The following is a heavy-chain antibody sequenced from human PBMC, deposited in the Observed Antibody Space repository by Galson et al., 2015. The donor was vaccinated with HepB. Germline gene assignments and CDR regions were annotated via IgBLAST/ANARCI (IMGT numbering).Heavy chain of an antibody. CDR3: ARERRGKNHYYYYYYGMDV. Sequence: SLRLSCAASGFTFSSYGMHWVRQAPGKGLEWVAVIWYDGSNKYYADSVKGRFTISRDNSKNTLYLQMNSLRAEDTAVYYCARERRGKNHYYYYYYGMDVWGQGTTVTVSS. CDR1: GFTFSSYG. D-gene: IGHD1-14*01. J-gene: IGHJ6*02. V-gene: IGHV3-33*01. CDR2: IWYDGSNK.